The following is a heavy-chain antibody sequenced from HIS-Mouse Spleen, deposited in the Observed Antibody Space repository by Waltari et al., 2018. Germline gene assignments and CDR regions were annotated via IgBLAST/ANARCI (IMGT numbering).Heavy chain of an antibody. J-gene: IGHJ2*01. CDR1: GGSLSRRSYY. D-gene: IGHD6-13*01. CDR3: AREIPYSSSWYDWYFDL. Sequence: QLQLQESGPGLVKPSETLSLTCTVSGGSLSRRSYYWGWIHQTPGKGLEWIGSIYYSGSTYYNPSLKSRVTISVDTSKNQFSLKLSSVTAADTAVYYCAREIPYSSSWYDWYFDLWGRGTLVTVSS. CDR2: IYYSGST. V-gene: IGHV4-39*07.